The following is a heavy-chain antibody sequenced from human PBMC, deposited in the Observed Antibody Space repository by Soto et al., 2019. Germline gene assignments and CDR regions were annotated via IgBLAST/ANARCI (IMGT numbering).Heavy chain of an antibody. CDR1: GFTFRSYA. CDR3: ARVEGWLQLPFDY. CDR2: ISYDGSNE. D-gene: IGHD1-1*01. V-gene: IGHV3-30-3*01. J-gene: IGHJ4*02. Sequence: QVQLVESGGGVVQPGRSLRLSCGVSGFTFRSYAMHWVRQAPGKGLEWVAVISYDGSNEFYADSVKGRFTISRDDSKNTLYLQMNSLRAEDTAVYYCARVEGWLQLPFDYWGQGTLVTVSS.